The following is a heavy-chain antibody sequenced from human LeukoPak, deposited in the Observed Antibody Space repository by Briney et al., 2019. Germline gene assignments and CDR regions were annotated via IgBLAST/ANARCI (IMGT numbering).Heavy chain of an antibody. D-gene: IGHD5-18*01. CDR3: ARLSFTADAFDI. CDR1: GGSFSGCS. CDR2: INHSGST. V-gene: IGHV4-34*01. J-gene: IGHJ3*02. Sequence: PSETLSLTCAVYGGSFSGCSWSWIRQPPGKGLEWIGEINHSGSTNYNPSLKSRVTISVDTSKKQFSLKLSSVTAADTAVYYCARLSFTADAFDIWGQGTMVTVSS.